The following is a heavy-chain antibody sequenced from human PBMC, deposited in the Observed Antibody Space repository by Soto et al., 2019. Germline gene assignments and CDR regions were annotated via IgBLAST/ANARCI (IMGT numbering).Heavy chain of an antibody. D-gene: IGHD4-17*01. J-gene: IGHJ4*02. CDR2: ISYDGSNK. V-gene: IGHV3-30-3*01. CDR1: GFTFSSYA. Sequence: QVQLVESGGGVVQPGRSLRLSCAASGFTFSSYAMHWVRQAPGKGLEWVAVISYDGSNKYYADSVKGRFTISRDNSKNTLYLQMNSLRAEDTAVYYCARDDYGDYYFDYWGQGTLVTVSS. CDR3: ARDDYGDYYFDY.